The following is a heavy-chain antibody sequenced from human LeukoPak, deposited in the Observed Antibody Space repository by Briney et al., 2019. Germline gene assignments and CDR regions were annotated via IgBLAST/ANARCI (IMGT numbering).Heavy chain of an antibody. CDR1: GFTFSSYG. V-gene: IGHV3-30*02. D-gene: IGHD2-15*01. Sequence: GGSLRLSCAASGFTFSSYGMHWVRQAPGKGLEWVAFIGYDENNKYYADSVKGRFTISRDNSKNTLYLQMNSLRAEDTAVYYCAKTDNYYYYYMDVWGKGTTVTVSS. J-gene: IGHJ6*03. CDR3: AKTDNYYYYYMDV. CDR2: IGYDENNK.